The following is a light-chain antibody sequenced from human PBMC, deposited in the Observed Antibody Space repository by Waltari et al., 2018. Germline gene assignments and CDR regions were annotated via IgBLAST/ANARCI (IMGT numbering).Light chain of an antibody. J-gene: IGLJ3*02. Sequence: QSALTQPAPVSGSPGPSITISCPGTSRDVGSYNLVSWYQQHPGKAPKLMIYEGSKRPSGVSNRFSGSKSGNTASLTISGLQAEDEADYYCCSYAGSSTWVFGGGTKLTVL. CDR1: SRDVGSYNL. CDR3: CSYAGSSTWV. CDR2: EGS. V-gene: IGLV2-23*01.